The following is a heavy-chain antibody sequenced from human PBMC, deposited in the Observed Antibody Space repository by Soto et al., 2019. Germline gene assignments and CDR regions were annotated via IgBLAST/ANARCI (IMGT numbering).Heavy chain of an antibody. D-gene: IGHD4-17*01. Sequence: AASVKVSCKASGYTFSTYAMNWVRQAPGQRLEWMGWINAGNGNTKYSQKFQGRVTITRDTSATTAYMELSSLRSEDTAVYYCARGVSTVTPNWFDPWGQGTLVTVPQ. CDR2: INAGNGNT. V-gene: IGHV1-3*01. CDR1: GYTFSTYA. J-gene: IGHJ5*02. CDR3: ARGVSTVTPNWFDP.